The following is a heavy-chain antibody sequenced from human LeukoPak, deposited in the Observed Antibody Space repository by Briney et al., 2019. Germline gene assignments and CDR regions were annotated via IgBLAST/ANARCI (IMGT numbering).Heavy chain of an antibody. D-gene: IGHD3-22*01. CDR1: GFTFSSYA. CDR2: ISGSGGST. Sequence: GESLRLSCAASGFTFSSYAMSWVRQAPGKGLEWVSAISGSGGSTYYADSVKGRFTISRDNSKNTLYLQMNSLRAEDTAVYYCARGRITMKNGMDVWGQGTTVTVSS. J-gene: IGHJ6*02. CDR3: ARGRITMKNGMDV. V-gene: IGHV3-23*01.